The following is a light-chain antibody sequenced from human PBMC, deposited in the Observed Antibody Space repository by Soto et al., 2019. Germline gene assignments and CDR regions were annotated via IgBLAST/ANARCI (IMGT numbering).Light chain of an antibody. J-gene: IGKJ1*01. CDR3: QHYNSYSEA. CDR1: QSVSSSY. Sequence: EIVLTQSPGTLSLSPGERATLSCRASQSVSSSYLAWYQQKPGQAPRLLIYGASSRATGIPSRFSGSGSGTEFTLTISSLQPDDFATYYCQHYNSYSEAFGQGTKVDNK. V-gene: IGKV3-20*01. CDR2: GAS.